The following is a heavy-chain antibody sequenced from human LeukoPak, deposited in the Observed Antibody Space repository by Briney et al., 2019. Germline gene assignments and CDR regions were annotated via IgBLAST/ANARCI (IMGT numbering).Heavy chain of an antibody. V-gene: IGHV4-34*01. J-gene: IGHJ6*02. CDR2: INHSGST. D-gene: IGHD2-2*01. CDR1: GGSFSGYY. CDR3: ARGYRGVPAYYYYYGMDV. Sequence: PSGTLSLTCAAYGGSFSGYYWSWIRQPPGKGLEWIGEINHSGSTNYNPSLKSRVTISVDTSKNQFSLELSSVTAADTAVYYCARGYRGVPAYYYYYGMDVWGQGTTVTVSS.